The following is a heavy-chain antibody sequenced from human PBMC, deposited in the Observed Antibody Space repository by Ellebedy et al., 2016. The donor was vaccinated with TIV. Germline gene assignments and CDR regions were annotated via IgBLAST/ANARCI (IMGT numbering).Heavy chain of an antibody. CDR1: GFTFSDYA. CDR2: ISYDGSNK. D-gene: IGHD1-1*01. J-gene: IGHJ4*02. Sequence: GGSLRLSXAVSGFTFSDYAMSWVRQAPGKGLEWVAVISYDGSNKYYADSVKGRFTISRDNSKNTLYLQMNSLRAEDTAVFFCAKYTTTAPERSYDYWGQGTLVTVSS. CDR3: AKYTTTAPERSYDY. V-gene: IGHV3-30*18.